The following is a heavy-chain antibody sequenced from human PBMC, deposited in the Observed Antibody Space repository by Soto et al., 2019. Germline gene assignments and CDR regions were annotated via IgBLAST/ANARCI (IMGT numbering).Heavy chain of an antibody. Sequence: GESLKISCKGSGYRFSSYWIAWVRQQPGKGLEWMGIIYPGDSDTRYSPSFQGQVTISADMSNSTAYLQWDSLKASDTAMYFCARSGLFDFWGQGTLVTVSS. CDR2: IYPGDSDT. V-gene: IGHV5-51*01. CDR3: ARSGLFDF. J-gene: IGHJ4*02. CDR1: GYRFSSYW.